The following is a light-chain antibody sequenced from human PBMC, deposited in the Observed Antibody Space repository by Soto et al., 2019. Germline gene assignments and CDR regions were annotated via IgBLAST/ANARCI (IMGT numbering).Light chain of an antibody. CDR2: EVS. CDR3: SSYAGSNNVV. CDR1: SSDVGGYNY. Sequence: QSVLTHPPSASGSPGQSVTISCTGTSSDVGGYNYVSWYQQHPGKAPKLMIYEVSKRPSGVPDRFSGSKSGNPASLTVSGLQAEDEADYYCSSYAGSNNVVFGGGTQLTVL. J-gene: IGLJ2*01. V-gene: IGLV2-8*01.